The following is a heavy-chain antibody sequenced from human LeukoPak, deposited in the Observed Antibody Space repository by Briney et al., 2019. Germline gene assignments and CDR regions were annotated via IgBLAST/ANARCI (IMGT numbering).Heavy chain of an antibody. Sequence: GGSLRLSCAASGLTFSSYSMKWVRQAPRKGLEWVSYIRSTSSAIYYADSVKGRFTISRDNAKNSLYLQMNSLRAEDTAVYYCARVIGSYGDSAYWGQGTLVTVSS. J-gene: IGHJ4*02. CDR1: GLTFSSYS. CDR2: IRSTSSAI. D-gene: IGHD1-26*01. V-gene: IGHV3-48*04. CDR3: ARVIGSYGDSAY.